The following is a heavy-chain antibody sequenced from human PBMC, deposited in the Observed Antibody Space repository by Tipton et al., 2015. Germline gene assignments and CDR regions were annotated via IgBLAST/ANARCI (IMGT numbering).Heavy chain of an antibody. Sequence: TLSLTCTVPGGSISSSSYYWGWIRQPPGKGLEWIGSIFHRGDTNYNPSLKSRVTISVGPSKNQFSLKLSSVTAADTAVYYCARLEEDCSDNICFAFDPWGQGTLVTVSS. D-gene: IGHD2-2*01. CDR3: ARLEEDCSDNICFAFDP. CDR1: GGSISSSSYY. CDR2: IFHRGDT. J-gene: IGHJ5*02. V-gene: IGHV4-39*01.